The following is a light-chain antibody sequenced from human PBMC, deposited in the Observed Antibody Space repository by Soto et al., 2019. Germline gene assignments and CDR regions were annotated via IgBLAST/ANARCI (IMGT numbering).Light chain of an antibody. CDR3: QQSYSTPPT. Sequence: DIQMTQSPSSLSASVGDRVTITCRASQSISSYLNWYQQKPGKAPKLLIYAASSLQSGVPSRFSGSGSGTDFTLTISSRQPEDFATYYCQQSYSTPPTFGGGTKVGIK. CDR2: AAS. J-gene: IGKJ4*01. V-gene: IGKV1-39*01. CDR1: QSISSY.